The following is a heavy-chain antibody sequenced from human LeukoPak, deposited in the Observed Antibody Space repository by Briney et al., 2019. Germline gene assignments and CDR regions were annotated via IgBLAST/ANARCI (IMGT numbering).Heavy chain of an antibody. V-gene: IGHV3-11*04. J-gene: IGHJ6*03. CDR3: ARVRVPAALSYYYYYYMDV. D-gene: IGHD2-2*01. CDR2: ISSSGSTI. Sequence: GGSLSLSCGASGFTFSDYYMSWIRQAPGKGREWVSYISSSGSTIYYADSVKGRFTISRDNAKNSLYLQMNSLRAEDTAVYYCARVRVPAALSYYYYYYMDVWGKGTTVTVSS. CDR1: GFTFSDYY.